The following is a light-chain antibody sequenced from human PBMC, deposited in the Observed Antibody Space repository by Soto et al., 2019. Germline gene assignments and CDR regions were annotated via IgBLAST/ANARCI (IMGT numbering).Light chain of an antibody. Sequence: QSVLTQPASVSGSPGQSITISCTGTISDFVVYNYVSWYQQHPGKAPKLMIYGVSNRPSGVSNRFSGSKSGNTASLTISGLQVADEADYYCCSYTSGTNYVFGAGTKLTVL. CDR3: CSYTSGTNYV. CDR1: ISDFVVYNY. J-gene: IGLJ1*01. CDR2: GVS. V-gene: IGLV2-14*01.